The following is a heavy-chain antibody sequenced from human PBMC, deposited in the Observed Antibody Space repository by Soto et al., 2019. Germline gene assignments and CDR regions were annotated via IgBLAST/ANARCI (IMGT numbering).Heavy chain of an antibody. D-gene: IGHD2-21*01. Sequence: QVHLKQWGAGLLKSSETLSLTCAVYGGSFSNYRWSWIRQPPGKSLEWIGDIDHTGNTTYSPSLKGRATISVDTPKNQSSLTPRSVTAANTGLYYCARALTSYCDETKCRPGHSDLDVWDQGTTVIVSS. CDR3: ARALTSYCDETKCRPGHSDLDV. CDR2: IDHTGNT. J-gene: IGHJ6*02. CDR1: GGSFSNYR. V-gene: IGHV4-34*01.